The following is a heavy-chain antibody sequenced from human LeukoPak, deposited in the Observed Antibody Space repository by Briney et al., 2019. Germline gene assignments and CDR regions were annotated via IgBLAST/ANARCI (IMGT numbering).Heavy chain of an antibody. J-gene: IGHJ4*02. D-gene: IGHD5-12*01. V-gene: IGHV3-21*01. CDR1: GFTFYTST. CDR3: VRGDSRDY. Sequence: GGSLRLSCAASGFTFYTSTMNWVRQAPEKGLEWVASIGHSSVDRYYADSVKGRFTISRDNAKSSLHLRMDGLRAEDTAVYYCVRGDSRDYWGRGTLVTVSS. CDR2: IGHSSVDR.